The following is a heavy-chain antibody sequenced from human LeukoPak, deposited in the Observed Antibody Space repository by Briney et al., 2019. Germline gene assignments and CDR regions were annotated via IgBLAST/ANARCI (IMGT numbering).Heavy chain of an antibody. J-gene: IGHJ6*02. Sequence: GRSLRLSCAASGFTFSGYGIHWVRQAPGKGLERVAIIWHDGSRKYYVDSVKGRFTISRDNSKNTLYLQMDSLRAEDTAVYYCARALYSGSFYGMDVWGQGTTVTVS. V-gene: IGHV3-33*01. D-gene: IGHD1-26*01. CDR2: IWHDGSRK. CDR1: GFTFSGYG. CDR3: ARALYSGSFYGMDV.